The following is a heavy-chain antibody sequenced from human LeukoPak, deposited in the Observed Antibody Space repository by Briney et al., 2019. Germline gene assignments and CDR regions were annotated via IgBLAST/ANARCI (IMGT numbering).Heavy chain of an antibody. CDR1: GFTFSDYY. CDR2: ISSSSSHT. D-gene: IGHD6-6*01. V-gene: IGHV3-11*06. J-gene: IGHJ4*02. Sequence: GGSLRLSCAASGFTFSDYYMSRIRQAPGKGLEWVSYISSSSSHTNYADSVKDRFTISRDNAKNSLYLQMNSLRAEDTAVYYCARGGGQLADYWGQGTLVTVSS. CDR3: ARGGGQLADY.